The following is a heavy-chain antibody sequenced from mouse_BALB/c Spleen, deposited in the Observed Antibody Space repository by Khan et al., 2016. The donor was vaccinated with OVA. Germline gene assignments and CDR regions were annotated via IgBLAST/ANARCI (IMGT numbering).Heavy chain of an antibody. CDR2: MWSDGST. CDR3: ARQPYYHYNVMDY. J-gene: IGHJ4*01. D-gene: IGHD2-10*01. CDR1: GFSLTNYG. Sequence: VELVKSGPGLVAPSQSLSITCTISGFSLTNYGVHWVRQPPGKGLEWLVLMWSDGSTTYNSALKSRLTISKDNSKSQVFLKMNSLQTDDTAMYFCARQPYYHYNVMDYWGQGTSVTVSS. V-gene: IGHV2-6-1*01.